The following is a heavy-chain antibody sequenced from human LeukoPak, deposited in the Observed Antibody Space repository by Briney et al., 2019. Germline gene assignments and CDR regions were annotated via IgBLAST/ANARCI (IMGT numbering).Heavy chain of an antibody. CDR2: IYYSGST. CDR3: ARHPYQLLWLSWFDP. Sequence: PSETLSLTCTVSGGSSSSSRYYWGWIRQPPGTWLEWIGSIYYSGSTYYNTSLKSGVTISVDTSKNQFSLKLSSVTAADTPVYYCARHPYQLLWLSWFDPWGQGTLVTVSS. V-gene: IGHV4-39*01. CDR1: GGSSSSSRYY. J-gene: IGHJ5*02. D-gene: IGHD2-2*01.